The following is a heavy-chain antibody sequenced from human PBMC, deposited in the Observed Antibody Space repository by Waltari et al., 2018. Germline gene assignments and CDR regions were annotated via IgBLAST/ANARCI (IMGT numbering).Heavy chain of an antibody. Sequence: EVQLVQSGAEVKKPGESLRISCKGSGYSFTSYWISWVRQMPGKGLEWMVRIDPSDSYTNYSPSFQGHVTISADKSISTAYLQWSSLKASDTAMYYCARGSGVVITSYYYGMDVWGQGTTVTVSS. V-gene: IGHV5-10-1*03. CDR3: ARGSGVVITSYYYGMDV. CDR1: GYSFTSYW. J-gene: IGHJ6*02. D-gene: IGHD3-3*01. CDR2: IDPSDSYT.